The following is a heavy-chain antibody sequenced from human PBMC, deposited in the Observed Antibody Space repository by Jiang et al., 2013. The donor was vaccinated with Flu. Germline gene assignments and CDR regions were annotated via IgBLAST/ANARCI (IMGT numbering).Heavy chain of an antibody. CDR3: ARASDSGSSWYNYYYYYGMDV. V-gene: IGHV4-59*08. J-gene: IGHJ6*04. D-gene: IGHD6-13*01. CDR1: GGSISSYY. Sequence: GLVKPSETLSLTCTVSGGSISSYYWSWIRQPPGKGLEWIGYIYYSGSTNYNPSLKSRVTISVDTSKNQFSLKLSSVTAADTAVYYCARASDSGSSWYNYYYYYGMDVWGKGTTVTVSS. CDR2: IYYSGST.